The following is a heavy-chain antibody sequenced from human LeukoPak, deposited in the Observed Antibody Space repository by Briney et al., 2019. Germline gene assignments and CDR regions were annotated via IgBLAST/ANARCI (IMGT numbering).Heavy chain of an antibody. Sequence: SETLSLTCSVSGGSISSSSYFWGWIRQPPGKGLEWIGEIYHSGSTNYNPSLKSRVTISVDKSKNQFSLKLSSVTAADTAVYYCALQSGIAVAGTGAFDIWGQGTMVTVSS. CDR1: GGSISSSSYF. J-gene: IGHJ3*02. CDR2: IYHSGST. CDR3: ALQSGIAVAGTGAFDI. D-gene: IGHD6-19*01. V-gene: IGHV4-39*07.